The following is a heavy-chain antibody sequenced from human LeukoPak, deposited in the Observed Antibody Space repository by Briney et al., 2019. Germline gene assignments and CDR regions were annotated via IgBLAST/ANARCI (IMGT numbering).Heavy chain of an antibody. V-gene: IGHV3-15*01. J-gene: IGHJ4*02. CDR1: GFTFSNAW. Sequence: PGGSLRLSCAASGFTFSNAWMSWVRQAPGKGLEWGGRIKSKTDGGTTDYAAPVKGRFTISRDDSKNTLYLQMNSLKTEDTAVYYCTTDSRYSGSRYWGQGTLVTVSS. CDR3: TTDSRYSGSRY. D-gene: IGHD1-26*01. CDR2: IKSKTDGGTT.